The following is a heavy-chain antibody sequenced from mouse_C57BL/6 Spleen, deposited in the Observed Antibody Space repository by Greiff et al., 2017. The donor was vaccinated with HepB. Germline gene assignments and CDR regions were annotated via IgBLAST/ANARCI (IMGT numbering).Heavy chain of an antibody. D-gene: IGHD1-1*01. CDR3: ARPLGTVVGHYYAMDY. V-gene: IGHV1-26*01. CDR1: GYTFTDYY. CDR2: INPNNGGT. Sequence: EVQLQQSGPELVKPGASVKISCKASGYTFTDYYMNWVKQSHGKSLEWIGDINPNNGGTSYNQKFKGKATLTVDKSSSTAYMELRSLTSEDSAVYYCARPLGTVVGHYYAMDYWGQGTSVTVSS. J-gene: IGHJ4*01.